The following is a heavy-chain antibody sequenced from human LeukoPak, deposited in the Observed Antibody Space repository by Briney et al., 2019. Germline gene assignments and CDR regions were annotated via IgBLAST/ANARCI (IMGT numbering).Heavy chain of an antibody. CDR3: ARDNSVGDNAWWFDP. V-gene: IGHV1-46*01. D-gene: IGHD1-26*01. CDR2: INPTGGST. J-gene: IGHJ5*02. Sequence: ASVKVSCKASGYTFTSYYMHWVRQAPGQGLEWMGLINPTGGSTGYAQRFQGRVTMTRDMSTSTDYMELSSLRSEDTAIYYCARDNSVGDNAWWFDPWGQGTLVTVSS. CDR1: GYTFTSYY.